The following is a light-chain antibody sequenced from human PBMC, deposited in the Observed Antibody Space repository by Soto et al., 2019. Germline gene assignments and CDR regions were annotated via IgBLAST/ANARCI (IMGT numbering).Light chain of an antibody. V-gene: IGKV1-5*01. CDR2: AAS. CDR1: NNINTW. CDR3: LQNHNYPRT. J-gene: IGKJ1*01. Sequence: DIQSNQSPSTLSASVKDRVTITCRASNNINTWVACYQQKPGKAPKLLIYAASSLQSGVPSRFSGSGSGAAFTLTITSLRPEDSATYYCLQNHNYPRTFGQGTKVDIK.